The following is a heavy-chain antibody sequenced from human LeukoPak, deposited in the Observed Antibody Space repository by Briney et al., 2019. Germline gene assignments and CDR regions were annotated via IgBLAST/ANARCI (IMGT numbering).Heavy chain of an antibody. Sequence: ASVKVSCKASGYTFTGYFMYWVRQAPGQGLEWMGWINHNSGGTKYGQKFQGRVTMTRDTSISTSYMELSRLRSDDTAVYYCARGGGSYGDLGDYFDYWGQGTLVTVSS. D-gene: IGHD1-26*01. J-gene: IGHJ4*02. CDR2: INHNSGGT. CDR3: ARGGGSYGDLGDYFDY. V-gene: IGHV1-2*02. CDR1: GYTFTGYF.